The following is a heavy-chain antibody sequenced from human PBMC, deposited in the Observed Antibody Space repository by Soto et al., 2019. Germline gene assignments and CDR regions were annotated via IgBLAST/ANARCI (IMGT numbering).Heavy chain of an antibody. Sequence: PGGSLRLSCAASGFTFISYGMHWVRQAPGKGLEWVAVIWYDGSNKYYADSVKGRFTISRDNSKSTLYLQMNSLRAEDTAVYYCARDIGVVVVLNAFDIWGQGTMVTVSS. CDR3: ARDIGVVVVLNAFDI. CDR2: IWYDGSNK. J-gene: IGHJ3*02. CDR1: GFTFISYG. D-gene: IGHD3-22*01. V-gene: IGHV3-33*01.